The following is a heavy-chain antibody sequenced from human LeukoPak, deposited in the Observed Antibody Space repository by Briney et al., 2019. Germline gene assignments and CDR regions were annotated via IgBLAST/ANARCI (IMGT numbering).Heavy chain of an antibody. V-gene: IGHV3-66*04. CDR2: IYSGGST. J-gene: IGHJ6*02. D-gene: IGHD6-19*01. CDR1: GFTVSSNY. Sequence: TGGSLRLSCAASGFTVSSNYMSWVRQAPGKGLEWVSVIYSGGSTYYADSVKGRFTISRDNSKNTLYLQMNSLRAEDTAVYYCATPYSGGFYYYGMDVWGQGTTVTVSS. CDR3: ATPYSGGFYYYGMDV.